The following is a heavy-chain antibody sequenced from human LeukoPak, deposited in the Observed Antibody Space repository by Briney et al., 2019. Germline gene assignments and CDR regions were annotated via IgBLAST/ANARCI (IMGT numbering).Heavy chain of an antibody. CDR2: IYHSGST. V-gene: IGHV4-4*02. J-gene: IGHJ4*02. Sequence: SGTLSLTCAVSGGSISSSNWRSWIRQPPGKGLEWIGEIYHSGSTNYNPSLKSRVTISVDKSKNQFSLKLSSVTAADTAVYYCARGSGIAVAGTNFDYWGQGTLVIVSS. CDR1: GGSISSSNW. D-gene: IGHD6-19*01. CDR3: ARGSGIAVAGTNFDY.